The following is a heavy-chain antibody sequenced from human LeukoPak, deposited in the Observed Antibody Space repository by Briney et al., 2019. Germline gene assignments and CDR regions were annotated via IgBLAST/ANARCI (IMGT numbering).Heavy chain of an antibody. CDR1: GFTFSSYS. CDR2: ISSSSSYI. V-gene: IGHV3-21*01. CDR3: ARVLYGSASYDLDY. J-gene: IGHJ4*02. D-gene: IGHD3-10*01. Sequence: PGGSLRLSCAASGFTFSSYSMNWVRQAPGKGLEWVSSISSSSSYIYYADSVKGRFTISRDNAKNSLYLQMNSLRAEDTAVYYCARVLYGSASYDLDYWGQGTLVTVSS.